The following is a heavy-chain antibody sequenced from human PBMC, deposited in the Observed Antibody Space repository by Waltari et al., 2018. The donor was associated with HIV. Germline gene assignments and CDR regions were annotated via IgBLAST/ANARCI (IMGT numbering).Heavy chain of an antibody. CDR1: GYTFTSYG. Sequence: QVQLVQSGAEVKKPGASVKVSCKASGYTFTSYGISWVRQAPGQGLECMGWISDSKGNTTYAQRRQGRVTMTTDTSTSTAYMELRSLRSDDTAVYYCARDKTTYYYGSGVSYWGQGTLVTVSS. D-gene: IGHD3-10*01. V-gene: IGHV1-18*01. CDR3: ARDKTTYYYGSGVSY. CDR2: ISDSKGNT. J-gene: IGHJ4*02.